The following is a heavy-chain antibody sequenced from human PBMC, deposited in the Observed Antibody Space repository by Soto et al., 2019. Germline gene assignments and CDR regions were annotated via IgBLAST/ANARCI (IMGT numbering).Heavy chain of an antibody. D-gene: IGHD3-3*01. Sequence: ASVKVSCKASGYTFTSYGISWVRQAPGQGLEWMGWISAYNGNTNYAQKLQGRVTMTTDTSTSTAYMELRSLRSDDTAVYYCAGDTITIFGVVTPDWFDPWAQGTLVTVSS. V-gene: IGHV1-18*01. CDR1: GYTFTSYG. CDR2: ISAYNGNT. CDR3: AGDTITIFGVVTPDWFDP. J-gene: IGHJ5*02.